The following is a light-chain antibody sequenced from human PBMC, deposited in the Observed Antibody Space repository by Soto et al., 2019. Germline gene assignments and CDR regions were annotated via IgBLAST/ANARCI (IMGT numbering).Light chain of an antibody. CDR3: SSYTSSSTLL. CDR2: DVG. V-gene: IGLV2-14*01. J-gene: IGLJ2*01. CDR1: SSDIGGFNR. Sequence: QSALTQPASVSGSPGQSISISCTGTSSDIGGFNRVSWDQQHPGKAPKLMIFDVGYRPSGVSNRFSASKSGNTASLTISGLQAEDEADYYCSSYTSSSTLLFGGGTKHTVL.